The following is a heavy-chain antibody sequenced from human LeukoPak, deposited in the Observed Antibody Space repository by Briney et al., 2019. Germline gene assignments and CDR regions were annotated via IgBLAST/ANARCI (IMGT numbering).Heavy chain of an antibody. CDR3: ARGRFGDSAYYYDSSGYRFDY. V-gene: IGHV4-59*12. D-gene: IGHD3-22*01. CDR1: GDSISSYY. J-gene: IGHJ4*02. Sequence: SETLSLTCTVSGDSISSYYWSWIRQPPGKGLEWIGYIYYSGSTNYNPSLKSRVTISVDTSKNQFSLKLSSVTAADTAVYYCARGRFGDSAYYYDSSGYRFDYWGQGTLVTVSS. CDR2: IYYSGST.